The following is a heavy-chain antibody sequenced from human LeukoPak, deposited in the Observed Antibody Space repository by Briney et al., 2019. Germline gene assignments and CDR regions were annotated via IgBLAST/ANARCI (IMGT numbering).Heavy chain of an antibody. Sequence: PGGSLRLSCAASGFTFSSYAMSWVRQAPGKGLKWVSAISGSGGSTYYADSVKGRFTISRDNSKNTLYLQMNSLRAEDTAVYYCATIFGVVIGGIRFDPWGQGTLVTVSS. CDR2: ISGSGGST. D-gene: IGHD3-3*01. CDR3: ATIFGVVIGGIRFDP. CDR1: GFTFSSYA. V-gene: IGHV3-23*01. J-gene: IGHJ5*02.